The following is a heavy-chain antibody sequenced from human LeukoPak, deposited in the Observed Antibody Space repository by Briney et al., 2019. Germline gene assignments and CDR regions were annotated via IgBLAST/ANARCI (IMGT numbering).Heavy chain of an antibody. CDR3: ARHWGYYGSGSHRAFDI. V-gene: IGHV5-51*01. Sequence: GESLKISCKGSGYSFSDYWIGWVRQMPGKGLEWMGIIYPGDSNPKYSPSFQGQVIISADRSINTAYLQWSGLKASDTAMYYCARHWGYYGSGSHRAFDIWGQGTTVTVSS. CDR2: IYPGDSNP. D-gene: IGHD3-10*01. CDR1: GYSFSDYW. J-gene: IGHJ3*02.